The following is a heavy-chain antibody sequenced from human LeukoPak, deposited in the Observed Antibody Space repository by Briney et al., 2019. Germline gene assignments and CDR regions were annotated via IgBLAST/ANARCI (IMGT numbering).Heavy chain of an antibody. CDR2: ISGSGGST. Sequence: GGSLRLSCAASGFTFSSYAMSWVRQAPGKGLEWVSAISGSGGSTYYADSVKGRFTTSRDNSKDTLYLQMNSLRAEDTAVYYCAKDPLGGSGGYHFDYWGQGTLVTVSS. V-gene: IGHV3-23*01. J-gene: IGHJ4*02. D-gene: IGHD3-10*01. CDR1: GFTFSSYA. CDR3: AKDPLGGSGGYHFDY.